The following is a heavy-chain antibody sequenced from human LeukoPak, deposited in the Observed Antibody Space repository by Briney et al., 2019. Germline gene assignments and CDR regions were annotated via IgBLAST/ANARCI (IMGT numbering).Heavy chain of an antibody. Sequence: GGSLRLSCAASGFTFSAYNMNWVRRTPGKGLEWVSSITTSSSYMFYADSVRGRFTISRDNAENSLYLQMNSLRDEDTAVYYCARDPYSGGYGAYYYYYMDVWGKGTTVTISS. CDR3: ARDPYSGGYGAYYYYYMDV. J-gene: IGHJ6*03. V-gene: IGHV3-21*01. CDR2: ITTSSSYM. D-gene: IGHD6-19*01. CDR1: GFTFSAYN.